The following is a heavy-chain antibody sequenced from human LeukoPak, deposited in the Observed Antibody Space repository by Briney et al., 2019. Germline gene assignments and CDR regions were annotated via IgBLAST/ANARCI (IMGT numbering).Heavy chain of an antibody. D-gene: IGHD3-10*01. J-gene: IGHJ6*03. CDR2: IYYSGST. V-gene: IGHV4-39*07. Sequence: PSETLSLTCTVSGGSISSSSYYWGWIRQPPGKGLEWIGSIYYSGSTYYNPSLKSRVTISVDTSKNQFSLKLSSVTAADTAVYYCARLTGFGEPTYYYYMDVWGKGTTVTVSS. CDR3: ARLTGFGEPTYYYYMDV. CDR1: GGSISSSSYY.